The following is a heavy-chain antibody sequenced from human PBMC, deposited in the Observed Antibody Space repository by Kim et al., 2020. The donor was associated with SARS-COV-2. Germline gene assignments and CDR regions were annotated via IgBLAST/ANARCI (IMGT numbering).Heavy chain of an antibody. CDR2: ISSSSSYI. D-gene: IGHD4-4*01. CDR3: ARDLYGITTTTGCFDL. CDR1: GFTFSSYS. V-gene: IGHV3-21*01. J-gene: IGHJ2*01. Sequence: GGSLRLSCAASGFTFSSYSMNWVRQAPGKGLEWVSSISSSSSYIYYADSVKGRFTISRDNAKNSLYLQMNSLRAEDTAVYYCARDLYGITTTTGCFDLWGRGTLVTVSS.